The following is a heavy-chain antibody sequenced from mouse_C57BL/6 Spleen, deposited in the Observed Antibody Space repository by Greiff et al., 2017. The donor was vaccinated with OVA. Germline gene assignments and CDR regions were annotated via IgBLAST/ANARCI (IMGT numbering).Heavy chain of an antibody. V-gene: IGHV1-69*01. CDR2: IYPSNSYT. Sequence: VQLQQPGAELVMPGASVKLSCKASGYTFTSYWMHWVKQRPGQGLEWIGEIYPSNSYTNYNQKFKGKSTLTVDKSSSTAYMQLSRLTSEDSAVYYCARLGLRLYWYFDDWGTGTTVTVSS. D-gene: IGHD2-4*01. CDR3: ARLGLRLYWYFDD. CDR1: GYTFTSYW. J-gene: IGHJ1*03.